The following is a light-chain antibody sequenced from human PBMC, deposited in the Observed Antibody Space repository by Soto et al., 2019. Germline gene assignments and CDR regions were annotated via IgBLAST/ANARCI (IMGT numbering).Light chain of an antibody. V-gene: IGKV1-9*01. J-gene: IGKJ5*01. Sequence: IQLTQSPSFLSASIGDRVTITCRASQGLGGYFAWYQQKPGKAPNLLIYAASTLQSGVPSRFSGSGSGTEFTLTISSLQPEDFAVYYCQQYNNWPPITFGQGARLEIK. CDR3: QQYNNWPPIT. CDR1: QGLGGY. CDR2: AAS.